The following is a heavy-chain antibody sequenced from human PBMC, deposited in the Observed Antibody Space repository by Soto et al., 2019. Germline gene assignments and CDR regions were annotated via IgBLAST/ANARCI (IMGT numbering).Heavy chain of an antibody. Sequence: QVKVVESGGGVVQPGRSLRLSCAASGFIFRNYGMHWVRQAPGKGLEWLAAIWYDGVHKHYADSVKGRFSTSRDNSKNTVYLQINRLRAEDTAVYYWARDQGEIVAAPIENNGLSNRLDSWGQGTRVTVSS. D-gene: IGHD5-12*01. V-gene: IGHV3-33*01. CDR2: IWYDGVHK. CDR1: GFIFRNYG. CDR3: ARDQGEIVAAPIENNGLSNRLDS. J-gene: IGHJ5*01.